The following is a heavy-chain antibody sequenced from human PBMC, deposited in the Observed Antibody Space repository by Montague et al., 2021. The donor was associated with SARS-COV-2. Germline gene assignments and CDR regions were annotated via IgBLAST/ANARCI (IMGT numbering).Heavy chain of an antibody. CDR3: NLCPSGDWGWLDP. J-gene: IGHJ5*02. CDR1: GFTFSSYS. V-gene: IGHV3-48*04. Sequence: SLRLSCAASGFTFSSYSMNWVRQAPGKGLEWVSYISSSSSTIYYADSVKGRFTISRDNAKNSLYLQMNSLKIEDTAMYYCNLCPSGDWGWLDPWGQGTLVTVSS. D-gene: IGHD2-21*02. CDR2: ISSSSSTI.